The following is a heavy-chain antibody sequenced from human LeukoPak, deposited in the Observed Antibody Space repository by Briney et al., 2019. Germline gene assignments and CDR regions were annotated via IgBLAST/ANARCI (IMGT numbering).Heavy chain of an antibody. CDR1: GGSFSGYY. Sequence: SETLSLTCAVYGGSFSGYYWSWIRQPPGKGLEWIGEINHSGSTNYNPSLKSRVTISVGTSKNQFSLKLSSVTAADTAVYYCARGLWFGELLDYWGQGTLVTVSS. J-gene: IGHJ4*02. D-gene: IGHD3-10*01. CDR3: ARGLWFGELLDY. CDR2: INHSGST. V-gene: IGHV4-34*01.